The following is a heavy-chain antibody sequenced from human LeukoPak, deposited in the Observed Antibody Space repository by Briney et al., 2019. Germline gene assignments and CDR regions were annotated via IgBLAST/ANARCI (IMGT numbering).Heavy chain of an antibody. CDR1: GFTFDDYG. V-gene: IGHV3-20*04. D-gene: IGHD3-10*01. CDR2: INWNGGST. Sequence: GGSLRLSCAASGFTFDDYGMSWVRQAPGKGLEWVSGINWNGGSTGYADSVKGRFTISRDNAKNSLYLQMNSLRAEDTAVYYCARDRTMVRGVTESAWWFDPWGQGTLVTVSS. CDR3: ARDRTMVRGVTESAWWFDP. J-gene: IGHJ5*02.